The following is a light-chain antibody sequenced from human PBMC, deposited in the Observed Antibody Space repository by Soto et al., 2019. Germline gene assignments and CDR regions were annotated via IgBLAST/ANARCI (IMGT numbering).Light chain of an antibody. V-gene: IGKV1-5*01. CDR1: QSISSW. Sequence: DIQMTQSPSTLSASVGDRVTITCRASQSISSWLAWYQQKPGQAPKLLIYDASSLESGVPSRFSGSGSGTEFTLTISRLQPDDFATYYCQQYNSYWTFGQGTKVEIK. CDR2: DAS. CDR3: QQYNSYWT. J-gene: IGKJ1*01.